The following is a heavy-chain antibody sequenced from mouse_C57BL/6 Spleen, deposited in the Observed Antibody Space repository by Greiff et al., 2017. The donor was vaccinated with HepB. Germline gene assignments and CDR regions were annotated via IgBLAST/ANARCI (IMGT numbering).Heavy chain of an antibody. CDR2: IDPSDSYT. CDR3: ARKERLYYDYGGYFDV. J-gene: IGHJ1*03. Sequence: QVQLKESGAELVRPGTSVKLSCKASGYTFTSYWMHWVKQRPGQGLEWIGVIDPSDSYTNYNQKFKGKATLTVDTSSSTAYMQLSSLTSEDSAVYYCARKERLYYDYGGYFDVWGTGTTVTVSS. CDR1: GYTFTSYW. D-gene: IGHD2-4*01. V-gene: IGHV1-59*01.